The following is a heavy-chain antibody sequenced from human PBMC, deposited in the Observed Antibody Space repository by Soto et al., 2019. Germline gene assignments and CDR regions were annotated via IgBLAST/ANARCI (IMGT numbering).Heavy chain of an antibody. J-gene: IGHJ4*02. CDR1: GFTFSNAW. Sequence: GGSLRLSCAASGFTFSNAWMSWVRQAPGKGLEWVGRIKSKTDGGTTDYAAPVKGRVTITRDDSKNTLYLQMNSLKTEDTAVYYCTAPPYCGGDCYHDYWGQGTLVTVSS. CDR3: TAPPYCGGDCYHDY. CDR2: IKSKTDGGTT. V-gene: IGHV3-15*01. D-gene: IGHD2-21*02.